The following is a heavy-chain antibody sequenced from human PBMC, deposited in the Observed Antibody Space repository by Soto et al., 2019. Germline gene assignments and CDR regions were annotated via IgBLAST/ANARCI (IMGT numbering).Heavy chain of an antibody. CDR3: AGSCGYSSYCDF. CDR1: GFDFSDYY. Sequence: QVQLVESGGALVKPGGSLRLSCAASGFDFSDYYMTWIRQAPGQGLEWLSSISSRGTYISYADSVKGRYTISRDTIENALFLHMNSLSGEDTAVYYCAGSCGYSSYCDFWGQGTMVTVS. CDR2: ISSRGTYI. D-gene: IGHD6-25*01. J-gene: IGHJ4*02. V-gene: IGHV3-11*01.